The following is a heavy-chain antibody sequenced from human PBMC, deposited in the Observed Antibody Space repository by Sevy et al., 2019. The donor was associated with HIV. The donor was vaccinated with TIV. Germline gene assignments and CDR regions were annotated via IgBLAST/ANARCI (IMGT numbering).Heavy chain of an antibody. V-gene: IGHV3-33*05. Sequence: GGSLRLSCAVSGFIFSNSAMHWVRQTPGKGLEWIALILYDGSRAYYADSVKGRFTNSKSNSRETLYLEMNELRAEDTAVYYCAKDPAKLQLVVYEYFYYMDVWGKGTTVTVSS. J-gene: IGHJ6*03. CDR1: GFIFSNSA. D-gene: IGHD6-6*01. CDR3: AKDPAKLQLVVYEYFYYMDV. CDR2: ILYDGSRA.